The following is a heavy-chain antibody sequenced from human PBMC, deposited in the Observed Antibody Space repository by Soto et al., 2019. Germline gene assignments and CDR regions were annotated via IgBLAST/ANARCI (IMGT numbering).Heavy chain of an antibody. CDR1: GGTFSSYA. CDR3: ARDPNLRYYDFWSVRVNWFDP. J-gene: IGHJ5*02. CDR2: IIPIFGTA. V-gene: IGHV1-69*13. D-gene: IGHD3-3*01. Sequence: SVKVSCKASGGTFSSYAISWVRQAPGQGLEWMGGIIPIFGTANYAQKFQGRVTITADESTSTAYMELSSLRSEDTAVYYCARDPNLRYYDFWSVRVNWFDPWGQGTLVTVSS.